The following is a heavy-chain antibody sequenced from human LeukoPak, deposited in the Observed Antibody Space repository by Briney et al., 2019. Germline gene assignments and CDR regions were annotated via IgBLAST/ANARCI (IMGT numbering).Heavy chain of an antibody. CDR1: GFTFSSYA. CDR3: ARIVGAQRLLYYYYYMDV. J-gene: IGHJ6*03. V-gene: IGHV3-30*04. CDR2: ISYDGSNK. Sequence: GGSLRLSCAASGFTFSSYAMHWVRQAPGKGLEWVAVISYDGSNKYYADSVKGRFTISRDNSKNTLYLQMNSLRAEDTAVYYCARIVGAQRLLYYYYYMDVWGKGTTVTVSS. D-gene: IGHD1-26*01.